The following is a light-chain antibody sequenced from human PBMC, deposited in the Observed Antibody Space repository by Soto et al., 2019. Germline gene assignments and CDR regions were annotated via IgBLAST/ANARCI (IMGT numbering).Light chain of an antibody. CDR1: QDIRSS. CDR2: TVS. J-gene: IGKJ4*01. Sequence: DILLTQSRSFLSASVGDRLTITCSASQDIRSSLAWYQQKPGKAPNLLIYTVSTLQSGVPSRFSGSRSGTEFTLTISSLQPEDFATYYCQQFNSSPFTFGGGTKVEI. CDR3: QQFNSSPFT. V-gene: IGKV1-9*01.